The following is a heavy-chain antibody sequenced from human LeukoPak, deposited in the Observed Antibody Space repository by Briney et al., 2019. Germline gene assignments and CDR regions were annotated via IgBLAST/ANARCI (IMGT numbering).Heavy chain of an antibody. D-gene: IGHD1-26*01. Sequence: GGSLRLSCAASGFTFSSYAMSWVRQAPGKGLEWVSAISGSGGSTYYADSAKGRFTISRDNSKNTLYLQMNSLRAEDTAVYYCAKETWELRNGTWFDPWGQGTLVTVSS. CDR3: AKETWELRNGTWFDP. CDR1: GFTFSSYA. CDR2: ISGSGGST. V-gene: IGHV3-23*01. J-gene: IGHJ5*02.